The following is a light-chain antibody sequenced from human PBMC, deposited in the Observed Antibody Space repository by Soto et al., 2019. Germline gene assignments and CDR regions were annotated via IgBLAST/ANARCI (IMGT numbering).Light chain of an antibody. CDR3: ISYTVSRSYV. Sequence: QSALTQPASASGSPGQSITISCSGTSSDIGAYDHVAWFQQFPGKTPKLIIYSVSNRPSGASYRFSGSKSGNTASLTISGLQAEDEADYYCISYTVSRSYVFGTGTKVTVL. CDR2: SVS. V-gene: IGLV2-14*01. J-gene: IGLJ1*01. CDR1: SSDIGAYDH.